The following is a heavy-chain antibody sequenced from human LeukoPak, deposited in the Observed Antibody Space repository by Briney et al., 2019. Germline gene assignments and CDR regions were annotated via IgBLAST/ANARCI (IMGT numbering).Heavy chain of an antibody. CDR2: MNPNSGNT. D-gene: IGHD3-10*01. CDR3: ARTLLSYYYGSGRDRFDY. J-gene: IGHJ4*02. CDR1: GYTFTSYD. Sequence: ASVKVSCKASGYTFTSYDINWVRQATGQGVEWMGWMNPNSGNTSYAQKFQGRVTMTRNTSISTAYMEMSSLRSEDTAVYYCARTLLSYYYGSGRDRFDYWGQGTLVTVSS. V-gene: IGHV1-8*01.